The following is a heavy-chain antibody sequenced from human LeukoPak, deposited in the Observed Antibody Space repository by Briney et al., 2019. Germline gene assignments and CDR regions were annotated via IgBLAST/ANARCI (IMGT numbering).Heavy chain of an antibody. Sequence: SETLSLTCTVSGGSISSYYWTWIRQSAGKGLECTGLINTRGSTNYNPTLRSRVTMSVNTSRNQFSLNLTSVTAADTAVYSCAREGGDPRWLDPWGQGTLVTVSS. CDR2: INTRGST. CDR1: GGSISSYY. CDR3: AREGGDPRWLDP. J-gene: IGHJ5*02. V-gene: IGHV4-4*07. D-gene: IGHD6-25*01.